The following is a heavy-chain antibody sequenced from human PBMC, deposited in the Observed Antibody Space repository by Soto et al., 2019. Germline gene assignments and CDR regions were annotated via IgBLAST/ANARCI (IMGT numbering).Heavy chain of an antibody. V-gene: IGHV3-66*01. CDR1: GISVNTNS. CDR3: ARDFGSTWYVFDY. Sequence: EVQLVQSGGGLVQPGGSLTISCAVSGISVNTNSMNWVRQAPGQGLEWVSVLYGDGTTHYADSVKGRFTISRDVSKNLLHLQMSSLGGEDTAVYYCARDFGSTWYVFDYWGQGTLVVVSS. CDR2: LYGDGTT. D-gene: IGHD6-13*01. J-gene: IGHJ4*02.